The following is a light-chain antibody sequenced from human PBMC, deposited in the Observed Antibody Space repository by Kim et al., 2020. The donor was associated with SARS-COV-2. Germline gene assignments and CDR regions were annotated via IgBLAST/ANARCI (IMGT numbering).Light chain of an antibody. CDR3: AAWDDSLSGNWV. Sequence: ELTQPPSASGTPGQRVTISCSGSSSNIGSNYVYWYQQLPGTAPKLLIYRNNQRPSWVPDRFSGSKSGTSASLAISGLRSEDETDYYCAAWDDSLSGNWVFGGGTQLTVL. CDR2: RNN. J-gene: IGLJ3*02. CDR1: SSNIGSNY. V-gene: IGLV1-47*01.